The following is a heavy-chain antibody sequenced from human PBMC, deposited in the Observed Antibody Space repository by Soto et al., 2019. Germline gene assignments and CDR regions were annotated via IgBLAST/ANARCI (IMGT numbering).Heavy chain of an antibody. Sequence: QVQLVESGGSVVQPGRSLRLSCAASGFTFSSYGMHWVRQAPGKGLEWVAVISYDGSNKYYADSVKGRFTISRDNSKNTLYLQMNSLRAEDTAVYYCAKEGSSSWYFDYWGQGTLVTVSS. CDR2: ISYDGSNK. J-gene: IGHJ4*02. V-gene: IGHV3-30*18. CDR1: GFTFSSYG. D-gene: IGHD6-13*01. CDR3: AKEGSSSWYFDY.